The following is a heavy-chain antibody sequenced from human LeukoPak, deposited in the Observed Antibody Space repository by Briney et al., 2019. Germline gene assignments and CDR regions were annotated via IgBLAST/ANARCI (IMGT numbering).Heavy chain of an antibody. V-gene: IGHV4-39*07. CDR2: IYYSGST. D-gene: IGHD3-22*01. J-gene: IGHJ4*02. Sequence: SETLSLTCTVSGGSISSSSYYWGWIRQPPGKGLEWIGSIYYSGSTNYNPSLKSRVTISVDTSKNQFSLKLSSVTAADTAVYYCAREARYYDSSGYYLYNFDYWGQGTLVTVSS. CDR3: AREARYYDSSGYYLYNFDY. CDR1: GGSISSSSYY.